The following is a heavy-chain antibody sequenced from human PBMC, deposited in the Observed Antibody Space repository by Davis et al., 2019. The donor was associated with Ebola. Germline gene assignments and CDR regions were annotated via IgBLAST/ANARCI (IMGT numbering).Heavy chain of an antibody. CDR2: INSDGSST. CDR3: ACGGDCLLNYGMDV. Sequence: ESLKISCAASGFTFSSYWMHWVRQAPGKGLVWVSRINSDGSSTSYADSVKGRFTISRDNAKNTLYLQMNSLRAEDTAVYYCACGGDCLLNYGMDVWGQGTTVAVSS. J-gene: IGHJ6*02. CDR1: GFTFSSYW. V-gene: IGHV3-74*01. D-gene: IGHD2-21*02.